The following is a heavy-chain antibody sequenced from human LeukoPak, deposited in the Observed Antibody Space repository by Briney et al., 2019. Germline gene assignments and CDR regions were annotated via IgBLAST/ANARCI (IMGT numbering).Heavy chain of an antibody. CDR3: ASQISSSWYGGFDY. Sequence: GESLKISCKGSGYSFTSYWIGWVRQMPGKGLEWIGIIYPGDPDTRYSPSFQGHVTISADKSISTAYLQWSSLKASDTAMYYCASQISSSWYGGFDYWGQGTLVTVSS. CDR1: GYSFTSYW. J-gene: IGHJ4*02. CDR2: IYPGDPDT. D-gene: IGHD6-13*01. V-gene: IGHV5-51*01.